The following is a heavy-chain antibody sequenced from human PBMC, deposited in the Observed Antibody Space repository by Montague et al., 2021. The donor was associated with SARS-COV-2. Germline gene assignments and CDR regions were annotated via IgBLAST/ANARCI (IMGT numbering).Heavy chain of an antibody. Sequence: TYYADSVHGRFTISRDNSKNTLYLQMNSLRAEDTAVYYCARAGGRYCSGGSCYVGYWGQGTMVSV. V-gene: IGHV3-53*01. D-gene: IGHD2-15*01. CDR3: ARAGGRYCSGGSCYVGY. CDR2: T. J-gene: IGHJ4*02.